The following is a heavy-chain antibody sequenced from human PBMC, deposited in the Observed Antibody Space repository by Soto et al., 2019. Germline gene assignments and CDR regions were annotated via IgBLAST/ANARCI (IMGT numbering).Heavy chain of an antibody. CDR2: ISGSGGST. CDR3: AKDQDYYGSGSYWAYGMDV. V-gene: IGHV3-23*01. J-gene: IGHJ6*02. Sequence: EVQLLESGGGLVQPGGSLRLSCAASGFTFSSYAMSWVRQAPGKGLEWVSTISGSGGSTYYADSVKGRFTISRDNSKHTLYLQRNSLRAEDTAVYYCAKDQDYYGSGSYWAYGMDVWGQGTTVTVSS. D-gene: IGHD3-10*01. CDR1: GFTFSSYA.